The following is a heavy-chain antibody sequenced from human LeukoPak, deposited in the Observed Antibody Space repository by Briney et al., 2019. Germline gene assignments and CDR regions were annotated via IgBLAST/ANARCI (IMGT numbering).Heavy chain of an antibody. Sequence: ASVKVSCKASGYTFTNYDIYWLRQAPGQGPEWMGWMTPNSGNTGSAQRFQGRVTMTRNTSMSSAYMELSSLRPEDMAVYYCARGSFSRWTTQSYFDYWGQGALVTVSS. CDR2: MTPNSGNT. J-gene: IGHJ4*02. D-gene: IGHD4-23*01. CDR1: GYTFTNYD. CDR3: ARGSFSRWTTQSYFDY. V-gene: IGHV1-8*01.